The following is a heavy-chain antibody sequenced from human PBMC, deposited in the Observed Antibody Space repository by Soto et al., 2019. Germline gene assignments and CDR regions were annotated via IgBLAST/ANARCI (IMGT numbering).Heavy chain of an antibody. J-gene: IGHJ4*02. V-gene: IGHV3-30-3*01. CDR3: ARDPYALYSGPGRYGDY. Sequence: QVQLVESGGGVVQPGRSLRLSCAASGFTFTSHAMHWVRQAPGKGLEWGAVISYDGSKKYYADSVKGRFTISRDNFKNTLYLQMNSLRAEDTAVYYCARDPYALYSGPGRYGDYWGQGALITASS. CDR1: GFTFTSHA. D-gene: IGHD1-1*01. CDR2: ISYDGSKK.